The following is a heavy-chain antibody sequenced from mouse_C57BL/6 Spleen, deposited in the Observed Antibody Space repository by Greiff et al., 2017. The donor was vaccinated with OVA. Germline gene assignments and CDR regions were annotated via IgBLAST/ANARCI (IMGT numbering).Heavy chain of an antibody. Sequence: VQLQQPGAELVKPGASVKLSCKASGYTFTSYWMHWVKQRPGQGLEWIGMIHPNSGSTNYNEKFKSKATLTVDKSSSTAYMQLSSLTSEDSAVYYCARHDYDPYAMDHWGQGTSVTVSS. CDR1: GYTFTSYW. D-gene: IGHD2-4*01. CDR3: ARHDYDPYAMDH. CDR2: IHPNSGST. J-gene: IGHJ4*01. V-gene: IGHV1-64*01.